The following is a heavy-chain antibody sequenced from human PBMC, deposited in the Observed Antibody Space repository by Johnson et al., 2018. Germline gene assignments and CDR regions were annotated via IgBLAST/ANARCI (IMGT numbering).Heavy chain of an antibody. D-gene: IGHD3-22*01. CDR2: INSDGSST. Sequence: EVQLVESGGGLVQPGGSLRLSCAASGFTFSNYWMHWVRQAPGKGLVWVSRINSDGSSTSYADSVKGRFTISRDNAKNTLYLQMNSLRGEDTAVYYCARVDQWLLGLGCFDSWGQGTRVTVSS. CDR1: GFTFSNYW. V-gene: IGHV3-74*02. J-gene: IGHJ3*02. CDR3: ARVDQWLLGLGCFDS.